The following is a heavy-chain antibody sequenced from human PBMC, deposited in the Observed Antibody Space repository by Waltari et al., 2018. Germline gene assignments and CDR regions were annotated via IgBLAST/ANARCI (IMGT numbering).Heavy chain of an antibody. V-gene: IGHV1-69*06. Sequence: QVQLVQAGAAVKKPWCSVKVACKASGGTLSSHAIRWVRLAPGQGLAWTGRIITICGTTNYAQKFQGRVTITADKSTSTAYMELSSLGSEDTAVYYSARGELPGRYFDLWGRGTLVTVSS. J-gene: IGHJ2*01. CDR3: ARGELPGRYFDL. D-gene: IGHD2-2*01. CDR2: IITICGTT. CDR1: GGTLSSHA.